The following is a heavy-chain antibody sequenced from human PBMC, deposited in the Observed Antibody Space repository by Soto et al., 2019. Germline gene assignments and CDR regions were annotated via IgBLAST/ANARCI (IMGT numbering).Heavy chain of an antibody. Sequence: VKVSCKASGGTFSSYAISWVRQAPGQGLEWMGGIIPIFGTANYAQKFQGRVTITADESTSTAYMELSSLRSEDTAVYYCARDHYYDSSGYYYVGAFDIWGQGTMVTVSS. CDR1: GGTFSSYA. V-gene: IGHV1-69*13. J-gene: IGHJ3*02. CDR3: ARDHYYDSSGYYYVGAFDI. CDR2: IIPIFGTA. D-gene: IGHD3-22*01.